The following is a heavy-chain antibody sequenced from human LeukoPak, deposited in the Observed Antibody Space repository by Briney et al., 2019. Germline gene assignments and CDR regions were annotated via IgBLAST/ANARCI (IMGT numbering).Heavy chain of an antibody. CDR1: GFSFTSYA. CDR2: ITSSGDGT. D-gene: IGHD2-8*02. Sequence: PGGSLRLSCEASGFSFTSYAMHWVRQAPGKGLEWVSSITSSGDGTFYTDALSGRFTISRDNAKKVVFLQMKSLRRGDSALYYCAKGTDTTGRQNFDMWGQGTLVTVSS. V-gene: IGHV3-23*01. CDR3: AKGTDTTGRQNFDM. J-gene: IGHJ1*01.